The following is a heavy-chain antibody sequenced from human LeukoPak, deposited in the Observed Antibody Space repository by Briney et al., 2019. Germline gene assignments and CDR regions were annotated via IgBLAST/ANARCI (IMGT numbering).Heavy chain of an antibody. V-gene: IGHV1-2*06. D-gene: IGHD3-3*01. CDR1: GYTFTGYY. Sequence: GASVKVSCKASGYTFTGYYIHWGRQAPGQGLEWMGRINPKIGGTNYAQKFPGRVTMTRETSIHAASMELSRLRYNDTAVYYCASPDPAEGFLQWLPDHWGQGTLVTVSS. CDR3: ASPDPAEGFLQWLPDH. CDR2: INPKIGGT. J-gene: IGHJ4*02.